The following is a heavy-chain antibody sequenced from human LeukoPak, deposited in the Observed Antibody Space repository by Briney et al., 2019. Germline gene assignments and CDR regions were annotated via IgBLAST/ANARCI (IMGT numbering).Heavy chain of an antibody. Sequence: GGSLRLSCAASGFNFSSYWMHWVRQAPGKGLVWVSRVNGDGSSTSHTDSVKGRFTISRDNAKNTLYLQMNSLRAEDTAVYFCAKRGVVIRVILVGFHKEAYYFDSWGQGALVTVSS. CDR2: VNGDGSST. CDR1: GFNFSSYW. CDR3: AKRGVVIRVILVGFHKEAYYFDS. J-gene: IGHJ4*02. V-gene: IGHV3-74*01. D-gene: IGHD3-22*01.